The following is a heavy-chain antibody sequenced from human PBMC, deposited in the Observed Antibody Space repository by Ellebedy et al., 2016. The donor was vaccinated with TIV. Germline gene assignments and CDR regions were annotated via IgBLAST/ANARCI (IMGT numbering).Heavy chain of an antibody. CDR2: INSDGSST. D-gene: IGHD2-8*01. V-gene: IGHV3-74*01. Sequence: GESLKISCAASGFTFSSYWMHWVRQAPGKGLVWVSRINSDGSSTSYADSVKGRFTISRDDAKNTLYPQMNTLRAEDTAVYFCVRDSGTLMGYFDYWGQGTLVTVSS. CDR1: GFTFSSYW. J-gene: IGHJ4*02. CDR3: VRDSGTLMGYFDY.